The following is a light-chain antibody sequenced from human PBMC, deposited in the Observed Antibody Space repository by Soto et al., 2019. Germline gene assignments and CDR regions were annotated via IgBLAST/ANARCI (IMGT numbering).Light chain of an antibody. CDR1: SSDIGSYNH. CDR2: AVS. J-gene: IGLJ1*01. CDR3: ISYTGRQSYL. V-gene: IGLV2-14*03. Sequence: QSLLTHPGSVTWSPGQSITISCSGTSSDIGSYNHVAWCQQFPGKSPNLMIYAVSDRPPGVSDRFSGSKSGITASLTISGLQTEEEADYYCISYTGRQSYLFGTGTKVTVL.